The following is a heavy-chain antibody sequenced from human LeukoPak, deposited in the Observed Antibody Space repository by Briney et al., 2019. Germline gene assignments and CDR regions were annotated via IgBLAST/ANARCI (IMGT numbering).Heavy chain of an antibody. V-gene: IGHV4-34*01. CDR1: GGSFSGYY. D-gene: IGHD1-26*01. CDR3: ARIGGSFYFYYFMDV. CDR2: INHSGST. J-gene: IGHJ6*03. Sequence: SETLSLTCAVYGGSFSGYYWSWIRQPPGKGLEWIGEINHSGSTNYNPSLKSRVTISVDTSKNQFSLKLSSVTAADTAVYYCARIGGSFYFYYFMDVWGKGTTVTVSS.